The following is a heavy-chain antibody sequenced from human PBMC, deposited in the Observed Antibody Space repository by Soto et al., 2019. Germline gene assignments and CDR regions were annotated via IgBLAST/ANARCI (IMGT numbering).Heavy chain of an antibody. CDR1: GGTFSSYA. Sequence: ASVKVSCKASGGTFSSYAISWVRQAPGQGLQWMGEIIPLFGTTNYAQRFQGRVKITADKSTSTAHMELSSLGSEDTAMYYCATCIWTSYYYYNMDVWGQGTTFTVSS. J-gene: IGHJ6*02. D-gene: IGHD3-3*01. CDR2: IIPLFGTT. V-gene: IGHV1-69*06. CDR3: ATCIWTSYYYYNMDV.